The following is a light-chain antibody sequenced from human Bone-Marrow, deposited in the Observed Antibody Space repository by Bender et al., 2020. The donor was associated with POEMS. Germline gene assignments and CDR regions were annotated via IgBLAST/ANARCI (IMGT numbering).Light chain of an antibody. V-gene: IGLV3-10*01. J-gene: IGLJ3*02. CDR3: YSTGISVVHNGV. Sequence: SYELTQPPSVSVSPGQTARITCSGDALPKKYAYWYQQKSGQAPVVVIYEDSKRRSGIPGRFSGSSSGTMATLTISGAQVEDEADYYCYSTGISVVHNGVFGGGTKLTVL. CDR2: EDS. CDR1: ALPKKY.